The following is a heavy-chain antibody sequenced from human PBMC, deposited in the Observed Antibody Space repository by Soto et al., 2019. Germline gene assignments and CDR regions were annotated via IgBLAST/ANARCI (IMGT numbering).Heavy chain of an antibody. CDR3: ARDLRYCSGGSCYGGRVPSYMDV. CDR2: ISAYNGNT. D-gene: IGHD2-15*01. CDR1: GYTFTSYG. V-gene: IGHV1-18*01. J-gene: IGHJ6*03. Sequence: ASVKVSCKASGYTFTSYGISWVRQAPGQGLEWMGWISAYNGNTNYAQKLQGRVTMTTDTSTSTAYMELRSLRSDDTAVYYCARDLRYCSGGSCYGGRVPSYMDVWGKGTTVTVSS.